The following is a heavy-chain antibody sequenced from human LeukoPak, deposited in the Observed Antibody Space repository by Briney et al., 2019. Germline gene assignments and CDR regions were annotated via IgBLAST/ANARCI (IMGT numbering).Heavy chain of an antibody. CDR1: GFTFSSSA. D-gene: IGHD4-11*01. V-gene: IGHV3-23*01. CDR3: ARADYRSYYGMDV. CDR2: ISNNGGYT. J-gene: IGHJ6*02. Sequence: GGSLRLSCAASGFTFSSSAMSWVRQAPGKGLEWVSAISNNGGYTYYADSVQGRFTISRDNSKSTLCLQMNSLRVEDTAVYYCARADYRSYYGMDVWGQGTTVTVSS.